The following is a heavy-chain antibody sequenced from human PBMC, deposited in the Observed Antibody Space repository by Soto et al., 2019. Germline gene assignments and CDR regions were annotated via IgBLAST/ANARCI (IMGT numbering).Heavy chain of an antibody. J-gene: IGHJ6*03. CDR2: MNPNSGNT. CDR1: GYTFTSYD. Sequence: GASVKVSCKASGYTFTSYDINWVRQATGQGLEWMGWMNPNSGNTGYAQKFQGRVTMTRNTSISTAYMELSSLRSEDTAVYYCARKATSIYYYYYMDVWGKGTTVTVSS. V-gene: IGHV1-8*01. CDR3: ARKATSIYYYYYMDV.